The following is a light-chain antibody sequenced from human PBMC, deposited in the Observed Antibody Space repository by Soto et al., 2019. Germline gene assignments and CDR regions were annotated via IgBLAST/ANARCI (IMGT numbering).Light chain of an antibody. Sequence: EIVLMQSPGTLALSPGEGAALSCKASESVSSTYLAWYQQKPGQPPRLLIYGASSRATGIPHRFSGSGSGTDFTLTISRLEPEDFAVYYCQQYGSSPQTFGQGTKVDI. CDR1: ESVSSTY. CDR3: QQYGSSPQT. J-gene: IGKJ1*01. V-gene: IGKV3-20*01. CDR2: GAS.